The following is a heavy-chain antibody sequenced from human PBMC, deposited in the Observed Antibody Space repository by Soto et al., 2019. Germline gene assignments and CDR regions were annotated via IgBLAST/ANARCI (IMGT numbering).Heavy chain of an antibody. CDR1: GFTFSSYA. CDR3: ARVTKRSGLGIYYYYGMDV. CDR2: ITYDGSNK. D-gene: IGHD1-20*01. J-gene: IGHJ6*02. Sequence: TGGSLRLSCAASGFTFSSYAMHWVRQAPGKGLEWVAVITYDGSNKYYADSVKGRFSISRDNSKNTLYLQMNSLRAEDTAVYYCARVTKRSGLGIYYYYGMDVWGQGTTVIASS. V-gene: IGHV3-30-3*01.